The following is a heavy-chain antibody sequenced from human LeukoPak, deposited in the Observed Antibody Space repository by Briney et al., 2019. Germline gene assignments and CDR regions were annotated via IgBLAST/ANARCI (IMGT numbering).Heavy chain of an antibody. CDR1: GGSFSGHH. CDR2: IHGSGST. Sequence: SETLSLTCTVSGGSFSGHHWNWIRRPPGKGLEYVANIHGSGSTNYNPSLQSRVTISLDTSKKQFSLNLRSVTAADTAVYYCARDPGDSNWYNFDSWGQGTLVTVSS. D-gene: IGHD6-13*01. V-gene: IGHV4-59*11. J-gene: IGHJ4*02. CDR3: ARDPGDSNWYNFDS.